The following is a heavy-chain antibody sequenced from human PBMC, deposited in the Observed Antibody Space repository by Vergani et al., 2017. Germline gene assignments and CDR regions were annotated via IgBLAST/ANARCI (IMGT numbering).Heavy chain of an antibody. D-gene: IGHD3-10*01. V-gene: IGHV3-48*01. Sequence: EVQLLESGGGLVQPGGSLRLSCAASGFTFSSYSMNWVRQAPGKGLEWVSYISSSSSTIYYADSVKGRFTISRDNAKNSLYLQMNSLRAEDTAVYYCARALEGFGDFFGMDVWGQGTTVTVSS. J-gene: IGHJ6*02. CDR3: ARALEGFGDFFGMDV. CDR1: GFTFSSYS. CDR2: ISSSSSTI.